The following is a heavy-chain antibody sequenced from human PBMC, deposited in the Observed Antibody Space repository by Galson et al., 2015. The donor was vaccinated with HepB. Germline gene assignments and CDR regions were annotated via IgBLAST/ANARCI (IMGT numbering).Heavy chain of an antibody. CDR3: AKDWVDYGDYRWLY. Sequence: SLRLSCAASGFTFSSYAMSWVRQAPGKGLEWVSAISGSGGSTYYADSVKGRFTISRDNSKNTLYLQMNSLRAEDTAVYYCAKDWVDYGDYRWLYWGQGTLVSVSS. D-gene: IGHD4-17*01. CDR1: GFTFSSYA. J-gene: IGHJ4*02. CDR2: ISGSGGST. V-gene: IGHV3-23*01.